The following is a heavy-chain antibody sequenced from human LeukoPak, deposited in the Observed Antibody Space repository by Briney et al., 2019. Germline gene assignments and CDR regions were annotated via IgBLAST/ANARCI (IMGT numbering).Heavy chain of an antibody. CDR2: ISSSSSTI. Sequence: PGGSLRLSCAASGFTFSSYSMNWVRQAPGKGLEWVSYISSSSSTIYYADSVKGRFTISRDNAKNSLYLQMNSLRAEDTAVYYCARVQTTYYYDSSGYWNWFDPWGQGTLVTVSS. V-gene: IGHV3-48*01. D-gene: IGHD3-22*01. CDR3: ARVQTTYYYDSSGYWNWFDP. CDR1: GFTFSSYS. J-gene: IGHJ5*02.